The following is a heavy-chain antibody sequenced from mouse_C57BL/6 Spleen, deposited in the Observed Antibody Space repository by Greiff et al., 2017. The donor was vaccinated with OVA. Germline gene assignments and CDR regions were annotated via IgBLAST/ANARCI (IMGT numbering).Heavy chain of an antibody. V-gene: IGHV1-82*01. CDR1: GYAFSSSW. Sequence: VQLKESGPELVKPGASVKISCKASGYAFSSSWMNWVKQRPGKGLEWIGRIYPGDGDTNYNGKFKGKATLTADKSSSTAYMQLSSLTSEDSAVYFCARAYYSIYFDYWGQGTTLTVSS. CDR2: IYPGDGDT. J-gene: IGHJ2*01. D-gene: IGHD2-5*01. CDR3: ARAYYSIYFDY.